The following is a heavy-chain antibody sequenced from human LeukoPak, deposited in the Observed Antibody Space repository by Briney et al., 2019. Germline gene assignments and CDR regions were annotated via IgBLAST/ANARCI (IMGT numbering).Heavy chain of an antibody. CDR3: ATSRGSYSRVADAFDI. Sequence: ASVKVSCKASGYTFTSYYMHWVRQAPGQGLEWMGIINPSGGSTSYAQKFQGRVTMTEDTSTDTAYMELSSLRSEDTAVYYCATSRGSYSRVADAFDIWGQGTMVTVSS. CDR2: INPSGGST. CDR1: GYTFTSYY. J-gene: IGHJ3*02. V-gene: IGHV1-46*01. D-gene: IGHD1-26*01.